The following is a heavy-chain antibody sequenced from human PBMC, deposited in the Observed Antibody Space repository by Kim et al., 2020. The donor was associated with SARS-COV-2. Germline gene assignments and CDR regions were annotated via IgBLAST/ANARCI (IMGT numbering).Heavy chain of an antibody. Sequence: SVKVSCKASGGTFSSYAISWVRQAPGQGLEWMGGIIPIFGTANYAQKFQGRVTITADESTSTAYMELSSLRSEDTAVYYCARGAYYYDSSGSRYGMDVWGQGTTVTVSS. CDR1: GGTFSSYA. D-gene: IGHD3-22*01. V-gene: IGHV1-69*13. CDR3: ARGAYYYDSSGSRYGMDV. CDR2: IIPIFGTA. J-gene: IGHJ6*02.